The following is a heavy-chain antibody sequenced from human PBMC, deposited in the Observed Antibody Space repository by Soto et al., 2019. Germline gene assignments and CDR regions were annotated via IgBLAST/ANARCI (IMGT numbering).Heavy chain of an antibody. D-gene: IGHD3-10*01. CDR3: ARRYGSGTIYGMDV. V-gene: IGHV3-33*01. CDR1: GFSFSSYG. J-gene: IGHJ6*02. Sequence: QVQLVESGGGGVQPGRSLRLSCATSGFSFSSYGMHWVRQGPGKGLEWVAVIWYDGSNEWYADSVKGRFTISRDNSKNTVYLQMNSLRAEDTAVYYCARRYGSGTIYGMDVWGQGTTVTVSS. CDR2: IWYDGSNE.